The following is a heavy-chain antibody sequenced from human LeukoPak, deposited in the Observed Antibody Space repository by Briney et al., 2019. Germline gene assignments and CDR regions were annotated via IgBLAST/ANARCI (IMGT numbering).Heavy chain of an antibody. J-gene: IGHJ5*02. CDR3: ARSDFWNGYPNWFDP. CDR2: IYHSGST. V-gene: IGHV4-30-2*01. CDR1: GGSISSGGYY. D-gene: IGHD3/OR15-3a*01. Sequence: SETLSLTCTVSGGSISSGGYYWSWIRQPPGKGLEWIGYIYHSGSTYYNPSLKSRVTISVDRSKNQFSLKLSSVTAADTAVYYCARSDFWNGYPNWFDPWGQGTLVTISS.